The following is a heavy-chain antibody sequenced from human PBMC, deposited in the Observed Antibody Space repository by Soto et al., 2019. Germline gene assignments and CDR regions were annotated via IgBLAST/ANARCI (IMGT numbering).Heavy chain of an antibody. CDR1: GFTFSSYA. J-gene: IGHJ6*02. CDR2: ISGSGGST. Sequence: HPGGSLRLSCAASGFTFSSYAMSWVRQAPGKGLEWVSAISGSGGSTYYADSVKGRFTISRDNSKNTLYLQMNSLRAEDTAVYYCAKAREYYYYGMDGWGQGTTVTVSS. V-gene: IGHV3-23*01. D-gene: IGHD3-10*01. CDR3: AKAREYYYYGMDG.